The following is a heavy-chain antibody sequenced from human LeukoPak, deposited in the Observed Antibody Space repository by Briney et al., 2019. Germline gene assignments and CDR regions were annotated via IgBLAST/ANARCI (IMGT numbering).Heavy chain of an antibody. Sequence: APVKVSCKASGYTFTGYYMHWVRQAPGQGLEWMGWINPNSGGTNYAQKFQGRVTMTRDTSISTAYMELSRLRSDDTAVYYCASVYSSGWYYFDYWGQGTLVTVSS. CDR1: GYTFTGYY. CDR2: INPNSGGT. V-gene: IGHV1-2*02. CDR3: ASVYSSGWYYFDY. D-gene: IGHD6-19*01. J-gene: IGHJ4*02.